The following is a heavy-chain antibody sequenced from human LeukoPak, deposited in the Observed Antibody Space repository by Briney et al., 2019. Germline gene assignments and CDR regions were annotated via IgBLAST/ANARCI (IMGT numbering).Heavy chain of an antibody. CDR1: GFSFSVSW. J-gene: IGHJ4*02. CDR3: ARGGTTFEH. Sequence: GGSLRLSCAASGFSFSVSWMSWARQAPGKGLEWVANIKYDGIEKYHVDSVKGRFSISRDNAKNSLYLQMNSLRAEDTAVYYCARGGTTFEHWGQGTLVTVSS. D-gene: IGHD1-1*01. CDR2: IKYDGIEK. V-gene: IGHV3-7*01.